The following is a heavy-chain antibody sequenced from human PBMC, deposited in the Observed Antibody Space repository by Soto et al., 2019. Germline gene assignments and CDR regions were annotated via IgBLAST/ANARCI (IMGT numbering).Heavy chain of an antibody. J-gene: IGHJ4*02. CDR1: GGSISSSSYY. CDR2: IYYSGST. Sequence: SETLSLTCTVSGGSISSSSYYWGWVRQPPGKGLEWIGSIYYSGSTYYNPSLKSRVTISVDTSKNQFSLKLSSVTAADTAVYYCASTTQYYYDSSGLFLWGQGTLVTVSS. CDR3: ASTTQYYYDSSGLFL. V-gene: IGHV4-39*01. D-gene: IGHD3-22*01.